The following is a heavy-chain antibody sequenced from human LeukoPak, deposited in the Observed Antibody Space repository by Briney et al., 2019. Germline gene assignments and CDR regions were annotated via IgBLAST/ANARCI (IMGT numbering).Heavy chain of an antibody. D-gene: IGHD4-17*01. CDR1: GFTFSDYY. V-gene: IGHV3-23*01. CDR3: ARRGYYGDYFDC. CDR2: IRGSGDTT. Sequence: PGGSLRLPCAASGFTFSDYYMSWIRQAPGKGLEWVSAIRGSGDTTYYTDSVKGRFTISRDNSKNTLYLQMNSLGAEDTAVYYCARRGYYGDYFDCWGQGTLVAVSS. J-gene: IGHJ4*02.